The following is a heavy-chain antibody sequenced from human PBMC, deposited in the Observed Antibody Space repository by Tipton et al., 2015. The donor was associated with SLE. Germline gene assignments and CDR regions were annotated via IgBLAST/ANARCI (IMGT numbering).Heavy chain of an antibody. CDR3: AREIAPGSSRISDF. V-gene: IGHV3-30*04. CDR1: GFTFNAYA. CDR2: ISYDGSNR. J-gene: IGHJ4*02. Sequence: RSLRLSCAASGFTFNAYAMYWVRQAPGRGLEWVAVISYDGSNRYYADSVKGRFTISRDNARNTLYLQMISLRAEDSALYFCAREIAPGSSRISDFWGQGTLVSVSS. D-gene: IGHD6-13*01.